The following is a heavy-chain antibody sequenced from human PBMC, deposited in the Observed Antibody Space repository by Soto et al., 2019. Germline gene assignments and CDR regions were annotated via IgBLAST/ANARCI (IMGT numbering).Heavy chain of an antibody. CDR3: ARSDARTYYDYIWGSYRRVNFDY. CDR2: MNPNSGNT. CDR1: GYTFTSYD. V-gene: IGHV1-8*01. Sequence: ASVKVSCKASGYTFTSYDINWVRQATGQGLEWMGWMNPNSGNTGYAQKFQGRVTMTRNTSISTAYMELSSLRSEDTAVYYCARSDARTYYDYIWGSYRRVNFDYWGQGTLVTVSS. D-gene: IGHD3-16*02. J-gene: IGHJ4*02.